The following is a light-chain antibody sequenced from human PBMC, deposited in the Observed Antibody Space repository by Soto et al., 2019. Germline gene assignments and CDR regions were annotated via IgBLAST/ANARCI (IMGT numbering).Light chain of an antibody. Sequence: EIVLTQSPATLSLSPGERDTLSCRASQSVSSYLAWYQQKPGQAPRLPIYDASNRATGIPARFSGSGSGTDFTLTISSLGPEDFAVYYCQQRSNWPHTFGQGTKLEIK. CDR3: QQRSNWPHT. CDR2: DAS. J-gene: IGKJ2*01. V-gene: IGKV3-11*01. CDR1: QSVSSY.